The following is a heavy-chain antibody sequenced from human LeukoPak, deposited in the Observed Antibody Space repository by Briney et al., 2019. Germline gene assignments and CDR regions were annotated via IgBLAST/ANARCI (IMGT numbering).Heavy chain of an antibody. CDR3: ARSDIVVVPAAISHAFDI. J-gene: IGHJ3*02. CDR2: ISAYNGNT. Sequence: ASVKVSCKASGYTFTSYGISWVRQAPGQGLEWMGWISAYNGNTNYAQKLQGRVTMTTDTSTSTAYMELRSPRSDDTAVYYCARSDIVVVPAAISHAFDIWGQGTMVTVSS. D-gene: IGHD2-2*01. V-gene: IGHV1-18*01. CDR1: GYTFTSYG.